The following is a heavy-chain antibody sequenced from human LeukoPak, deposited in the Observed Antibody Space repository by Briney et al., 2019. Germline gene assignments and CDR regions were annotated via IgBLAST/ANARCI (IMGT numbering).Heavy chain of an antibody. CDR3: ARRRDGYRKNYYYMDV. CDR1: GFTFSSYW. D-gene: IGHD5-24*01. V-gene: IGHV3-7*01. J-gene: IGHJ6*03. CDR2: IKQDGSEK. Sequence: GGSLRLSCAACGFTFSSYWMSWVRQAPGKGLEWVANIKQDGSEKYYVDSVKGRFTISRDNAKNSLYLQMNSLRAEDTAVYYCARRRDGYRKNYYYMDVWGKGTTVTVSS.